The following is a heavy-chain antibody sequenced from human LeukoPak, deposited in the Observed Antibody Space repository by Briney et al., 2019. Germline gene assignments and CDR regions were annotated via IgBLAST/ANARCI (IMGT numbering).Heavy chain of an antibody. Sequence: GASVKVSCKASGGTLSSYAINWVRQAPGQGLEWLGRIIPIFGIVNYAQNFQGRVTITADKSTNTAYMELSSLRSEDTAFYYCARADSSGYSLDENFDYWGQGTLVTVSS. CDR2: IIPIFGIV. D-gene: IGHD3-22*01. V-gene: IGHV1-69*04. CDR3: ARADSSGYSLDENFDY. CDR1: GGTLSSYA. J-gene: IGHJ4*02.